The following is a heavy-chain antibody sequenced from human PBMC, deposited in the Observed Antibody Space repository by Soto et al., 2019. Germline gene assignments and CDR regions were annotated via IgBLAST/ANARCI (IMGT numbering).Heavy chain of an antibody. CDR1: GDSISTVDYF. Sequence: LSLTCSVSGDSISTVDYFWAWIRQPPGQALEYIGYIYKSTTTYYNPSFESRVAISLDTSKSQFSLTVTSVTAADTAVYFCARGRYCLTGRCFPNWFDSWGQGTLVTV. D-gene: IGHD2-15*01. CDR3: ARGRYCLTGRCFPNWFDS. CDR2: IYKSTTT. V-gene: IGHV4-30-4*01. J-gene: IGHJ5*01.